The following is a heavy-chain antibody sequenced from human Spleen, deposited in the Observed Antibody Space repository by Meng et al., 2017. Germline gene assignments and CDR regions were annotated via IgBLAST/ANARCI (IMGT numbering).Heavy chain of an antibody. CDR2: IYNSGTT. Sequence: QVHLQESGPGLVKPSQTLSLTATVSGGSISSVDHYWSWIRQPPGKGLEWIGYIYNSGTTYYKSSLKSRVSITGDTSKNQFSLKVNSVTAADTAVYFCVRGPYSKSLVFDYWGQGVLVTVSS. CDR1: GGSISSVDHY. V-gene: IGHV4-30-4*01. D-gene: IGHD4-11*01. CDR3: VRGPYSKSLVFDY. J-gene: IGHJ4*02.